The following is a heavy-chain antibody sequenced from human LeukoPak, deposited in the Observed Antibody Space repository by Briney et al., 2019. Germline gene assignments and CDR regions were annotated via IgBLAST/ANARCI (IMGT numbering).Heavy chain of an antibody. CDR2: FDPEDGET. CDR3: ATHYPYYDSSPDAFDI. V-gene: IGHV1-24*01. D-gene: IGHD3-22*01. Sequence: ASVKVSCKVSGHTLTELSMHWVRQAPGKGLEWMGGFDPEDGETIYAQKFQGRVTMTEDTSTDTAYMELSSLRSEDTAVYYCATHYPYYDSSPDAFDIWGQGTMVTVSS. CDR1: GHTLTELS. J-gene: IGHJ3*02.